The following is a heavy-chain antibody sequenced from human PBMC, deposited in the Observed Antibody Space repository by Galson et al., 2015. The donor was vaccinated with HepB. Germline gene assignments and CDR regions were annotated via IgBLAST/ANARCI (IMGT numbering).Heavy chain of an antibody. Sequence: TLSLTCTVSGGSISSGDYYWSWIRQPPGKGLEWIGYIYYSGSTYYNPSLKSRVTISVDTSKNQFSLKLSSVTAADTAVYYCARDRRGWGSTSYYYGMDVWGQGTTVTVSS. V-gene: IGHV4-30-4*01. J-gene: IGHJ6*02. CDR2: IYYSGST. CDR3: ARDRRGWGSTSYYYGMDV. CDR1: GGSISSGDYY. D-gene: IGHD2-2*01.